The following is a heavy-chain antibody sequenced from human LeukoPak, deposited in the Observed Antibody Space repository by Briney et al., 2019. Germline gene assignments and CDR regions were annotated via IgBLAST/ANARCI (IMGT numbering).Heavy chain of an antibody. Sequence: ASVKVSCKASGYTFTGYYMHWVRQAPGQGLEWMGWINPNSGGTNYAQKFQGRVTMTRDTSISTVYMELSSLRSEDTAVYYCAREGPEQDAFDIWGQGTMVTVSS. CDR2: INPNSGGT. CDR1: GYTFTGYY. V-gene: IGHV1-2*02. J-gene: IGHJ3*02. CDR3: AREGPEQDAFDI.